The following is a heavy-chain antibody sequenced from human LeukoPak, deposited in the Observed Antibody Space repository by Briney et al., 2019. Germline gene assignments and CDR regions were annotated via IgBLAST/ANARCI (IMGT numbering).Heavy chain of an antibody. Sequence: SETLSLTCTVSGYSISSGYYWGWIRQPPGKGLEWIGSIYYSGSTYYNPSLKSRVTISVDTSKNQFSLKLSSVTAADTAVYYCARHSRYNWNDWGQGTLVTVSS. D-gene: IGHD1-20*01. CDR2: IYYSGST. J-gene: IGHJ4*02. V-gene: IGHV4-38-2*02. CDR3: ARHSRYNWND. CDR1: GYSISSGYY.